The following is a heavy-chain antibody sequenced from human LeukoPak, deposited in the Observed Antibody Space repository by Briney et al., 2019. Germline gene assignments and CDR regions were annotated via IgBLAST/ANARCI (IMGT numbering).Heavy chain of an antibody. CDR1: GDSVSSNSAA. J-gene: IGHJ4*02. CDR3: SRGSNDYRDYSFDY. CDR2: TYYRSKWSN. V-gene: IGHV6-1*01. Sequence: SQTLSLTCAISGDSVSSNSAAWNWIRPSPSSGLEWLGRTYYRSKWSNNYAVSVKGRITINPDTSKNQFSLQLNSVTPDDTAMYYCSRGSNDYRDYSFDYWGQGTLVTVSS. D-gene: IGHD4-17*01.